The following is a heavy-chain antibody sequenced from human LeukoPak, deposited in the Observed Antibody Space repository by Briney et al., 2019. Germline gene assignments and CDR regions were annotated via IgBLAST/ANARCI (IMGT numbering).Heavy chain of an antibody. D-gene: IGHD6-19*01. Sequence: GGSLRLSCAASGFTFSSYSMNWVRQAPGKGLEWVSSISSSSSYIYYADSVKGRFTISRDNSENTLYLQMNSLRAEDTAVYYCAREAVAGFFFDYWGQGTLVTVSS. CDR1: GFTFSSYS. CDR3: AREAVAGFFFDY. J-gene: IGHJ4*02. CDR2: ISSSSSYI. V-gene: IGHV3-21*04.